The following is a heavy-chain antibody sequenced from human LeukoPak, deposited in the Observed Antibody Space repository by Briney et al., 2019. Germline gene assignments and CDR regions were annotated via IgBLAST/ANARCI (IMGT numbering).Heavy chain of an antibody. D-gene: IGHD3-3*01. J-gene: IGHJ6*03. V-gene: IGHV3-7*01. CDR1: GFILSNYE. CDR2: IKQDGSEK. CDR3: ARLRYHDFWSGYWKYYYYMDV. Sequence: GGSLRLSCAASGFILSNYEMNWVRQAPGKGLEWVANIKQDGSEKYYVDSVKGRFTISRDNAKNSLYLQMNSLRAEDTAVYYCARLRYHDFWSGYWKYYYYMDVWGKGTTVTVSS.